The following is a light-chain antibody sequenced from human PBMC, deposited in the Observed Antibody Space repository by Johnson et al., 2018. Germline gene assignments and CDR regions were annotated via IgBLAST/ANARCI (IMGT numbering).Light chain of an antibody. J-gene: IGLJ1*01. CDR1: SSNIRNNY. CDR2: ENN. CDR3: GKWDSSLSAGNV. Sequence: QSVLTQPPSVSAAPGQKVTISCSGSSSNIRNNYVSWYQQLPGTAPKLLIYENNKRPSGIPDRFSGSKSGTSATLGITGLQTGDEADYYCGKWDSSLSAGNVFGTGNKVTVL. V-gene: IGLV1-51*01.